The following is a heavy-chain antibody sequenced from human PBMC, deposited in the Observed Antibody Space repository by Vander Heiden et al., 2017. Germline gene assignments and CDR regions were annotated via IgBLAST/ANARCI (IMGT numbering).Heavy chain of an antibody. J-gene: IGHJ4*02. D-gene: IGHD1-26*01. CDR1: GFTFSSYS. V-gene: IGHV3-48*02. CDR2: ISSSSSTI. CDR3: ARDRREWELLLPYDY. Sequence: EAQLVESGGGLVQPGGSLRLPCAASGFTFSSYSMNWVRQGPGKGLEWISYISSSSSTIYYADSVKGRFTISRDDAKNLRYLQMNSLRDEDTAVYYCARDRREWELLLPYDYWVQGRRVTVDS.